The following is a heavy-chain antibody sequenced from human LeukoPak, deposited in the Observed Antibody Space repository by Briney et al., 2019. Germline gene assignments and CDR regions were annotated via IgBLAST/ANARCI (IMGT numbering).Heavy chain of an antibody. V-gene: IGHV3-23*01. CDR2: ISASGSRT. CDR3: ARDRSPHYYDSSGYGAFNV. J-gene: IGHJ3*01. Sequence: GGSPRLSCTSSGFDFNTFAMNWVRQAPGKGLEWVSGISASGSRTYYGGAAKGRFTISRDDSKNMLFLDMNNLRAEDTARYFCARDRSPHYYDSSGYGAFNVWGQGTMVTVSS. CDR1: GFDFNTFA. D-gene: IGHD3-22*01.